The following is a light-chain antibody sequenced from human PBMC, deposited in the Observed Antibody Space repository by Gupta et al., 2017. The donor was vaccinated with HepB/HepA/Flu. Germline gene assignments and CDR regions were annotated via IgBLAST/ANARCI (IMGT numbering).Light chain of an antibody. V-gene: IGKV1-17*01. J-gene: IGKJ4*01. CDR3: LQHNSYPHLT. Sequence: DIQMTQSPSSLSASVGDRVTITCRASQGIRYDLNWYQQKPGKAPKRLIYAASSLQSGVPSRFSGSGYGTEFTLTISSRQPEDSATYYCLQHNSYPHLTFSGGTKVEIK. CDR1: QGIRYD. CDR2: AAS.